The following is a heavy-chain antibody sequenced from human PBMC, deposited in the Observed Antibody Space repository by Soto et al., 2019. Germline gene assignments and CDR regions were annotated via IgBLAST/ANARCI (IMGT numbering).Heavy chain of an antibody. J-gene: IGHJ4*02. CDR1: GGSFSAYY. V-gene: IGHV4-34*01. Sequence: QVQLQQWGAGLLKPSETLSLTCAVYGGSFSAYYWSWIRQSPGKGLEWIGEIHHSGSTNYKPSLKSRVTISVDTSKNQFSLERRSVTAADTAVYYCASYGSGSYYNGYYFDYWGQGTLVTVSS. CDR3: ASYGSGSYYNGYYFDY. CDR2: IHHSGST. D-gene: IGHD3-10*01.